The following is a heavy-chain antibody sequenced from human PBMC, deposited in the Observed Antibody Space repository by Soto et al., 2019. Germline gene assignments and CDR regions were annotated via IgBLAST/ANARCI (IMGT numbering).Heavy chain of an antibody. V-gene: IGHV3-15*07. CDR2: IKSKNDGGTT. CDR1: GFTFSNAW. CDR3: TTDPDAVVVVGRWVVW. Sequence: EVQLVESGGGLVKPGGSLRLSCAASGFTFSNAWMNWVRQAPGKGLEWVGRIKSKNDGGTTDYAAPVKGRFTISRDDSKNTLYLQMNSLKTEDTAVYYCTTDPDAVVVVGRWVVWWGQGTMVTVSS. J-gene: IGHJ3*01. D-gene: IGHD2-15*01.